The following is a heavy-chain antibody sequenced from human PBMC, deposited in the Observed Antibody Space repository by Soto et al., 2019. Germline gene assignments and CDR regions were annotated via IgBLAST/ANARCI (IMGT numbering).Heavy chain of an antibody. D-gene: IGHD4-17*01. CDR2: ISAYNGNT. CDR1: GYTFTSYG. Sequence: ASVKVSCKASGYTFTSYGISWVRQAPGQGLEWMGWISAYNGNTNYAQKLQGRVTMTTDTSTSTAYMELRSLRSDDTAVYYCASGIYGDYYDYYYGIDFWGQGTPVTVSS. CDR3: ASGIYGDYYDYYYGIDF. J-gene: IGHJ6*02. V-gene: IGHV1-18*04.